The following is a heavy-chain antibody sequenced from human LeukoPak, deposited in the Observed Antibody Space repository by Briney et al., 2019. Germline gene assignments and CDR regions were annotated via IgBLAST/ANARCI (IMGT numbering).Heavy chain of an antibody. V-gene: IGHV1-46*01. D-gene: IGHD3-10*01. CDR3: AREQHGSGSYYALGDY. CDR1: GYTFTSYY. J-gene: IGHJ4*02. Sequence: ASVKVSCKASGYTFTSYYMHWVRQAPGQGLEWMGIINPSGGSTSYAQKFQGRVTTTRDTSTSTVYMELSSLRSEDTAVYYCAREQHGSGSYYALGDYWGQGTLVTVSS. CDR2: INPSGGST.